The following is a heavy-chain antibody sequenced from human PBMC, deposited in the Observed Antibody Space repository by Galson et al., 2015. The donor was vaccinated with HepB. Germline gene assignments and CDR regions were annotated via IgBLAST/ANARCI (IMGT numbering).Heavy chain of an antibody. Sequence: ETLSLTCTVSGDSVSRGTYYWGWIRQPPGKGLEWVGSVYYTGSTYYNPSLKSRVTVSMDTSKNQFSLKLHSVTAADTAVYYCASLVGRSPGHHWGQGTLVTVSS. D-gene: IGHD1-26*01. CDR2: VYYTGST. J-gene: IGHJ5*02. V-gene: IGHV4-39*01. CDR3: ASLVGRSPGHH. CDR1: GDSVSRGTYY.